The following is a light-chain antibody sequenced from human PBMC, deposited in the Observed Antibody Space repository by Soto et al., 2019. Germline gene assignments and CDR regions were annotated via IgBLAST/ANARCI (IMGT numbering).Light chain of an antibody. V-gene: IGLV2-14*01. CDR3: SSYTSIWV. Sequence: QSALTQPASVSGSPGQSITISCTGTSSDVGGYNYVSWYQQHPGKAPKLMIYDVSNRPSGVSNRFSGSKSGNTASLTISGLQAEDEADYYCSSYTSIWVFGGGTKVTVL. CDR2: DVS. CDR1: SSDVGGYNY. J-gene: IGLJ3*02.